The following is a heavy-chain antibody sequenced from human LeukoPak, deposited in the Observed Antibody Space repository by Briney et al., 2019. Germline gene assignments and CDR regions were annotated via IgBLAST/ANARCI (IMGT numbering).Heavy chain of an antibody. CDR1: GFTFSSYA. V-gene: IGHV3-66*01. CDR2: IYSGGST. D-gene: IGHD3-3*01. CDR3: GRDLLEWYFDY. Sequence: GGSLRLSCAASGFTFSSYAMSWVRQAPGKGLEWVSVIYSGGSTYYADSVKGRFTISRDNSKNTLYLQMNSLRAEDTAVYYCGRDLLEWYFDYWGQGTLVTVSS. J-gene: IGHJ4*02.